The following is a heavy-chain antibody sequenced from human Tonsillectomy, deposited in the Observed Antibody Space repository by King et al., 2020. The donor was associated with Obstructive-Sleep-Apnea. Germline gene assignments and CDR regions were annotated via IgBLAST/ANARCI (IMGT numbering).Heavy chain of an antibody. CDR1: GFTFDDYA. CDR3: AKDNHRGANWFGELLFGPHYYYGMDV. Sequence: VQLVESGGVVVQPGGSLRLSCAASGFTFDDYAMHWVRQAPGKGLEWVSLISWDGGSTYYADSVKGRFTISRDNSKNSLYLQMNSLRAEDTALYYCAKDNHRGANWFGELLFGPHYYYGMDVWGQGTTVTVSS. CDR2: ISWDGGST. D-gene: IGHD3-10*01. V-gene: IGHV3-43D*03. J-gene: IGHJ6*02.